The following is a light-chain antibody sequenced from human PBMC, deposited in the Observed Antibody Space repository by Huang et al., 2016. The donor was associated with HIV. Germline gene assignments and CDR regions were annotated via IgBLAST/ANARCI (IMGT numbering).Light chain of an antibody. CDR3: LQHNTYPWT. CDR2: AAS. Sequence: DIQMTQSPSVMSESVGDRVTITCRASQGINNYLAWFQQKPGKGPKRLIYAASNLQSGVPSRFSGSGSETEFTLTISSLQPEDFATYYCLQHNTYPWTFGQGTKVEIK. CDR1: QGINNY. J-gene: IGKJ1*01. V-gene: IGKV1-17*03.